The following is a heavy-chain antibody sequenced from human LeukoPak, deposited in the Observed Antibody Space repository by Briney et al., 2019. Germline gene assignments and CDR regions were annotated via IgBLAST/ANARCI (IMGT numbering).Heavy chain of an antibody. V-gene: IGHV3-48*01. CDR2: ISSSIITI. D-gene: IGHD3-22*01. CDR3: VSWAGKYYETSDFSLAPSNS. Sequence: GGSLRLSCAASGFTFSSYSMNWVRQAPGKGLEWVSYISSSIITIYYTDSVKGRFAISRDNAKNSLYLQMNSLRAEDTAVYYCVSWAGKYYETSDFSLAPSNSWGQGTLVTVSS. J-gene: IGHJ4*02. CDR1: GFTFSSYS.